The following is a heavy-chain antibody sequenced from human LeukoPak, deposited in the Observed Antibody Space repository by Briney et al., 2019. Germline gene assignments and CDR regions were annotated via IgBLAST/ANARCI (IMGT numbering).Heavy chain of an antibody. V-gene: IGHV3-21*01. CDR1: GFTFTISG. J-gene: IGHJ4*02. Sequence: GGSLRLSCAASGFTFTISGMHWVRQAPGEGLEWVSSISSSSSYIYYADSVKGRFTISRDNAKNSLYLQMNSLRAEDTAVYYCARVFPRSDYYGSGSYYRFDYWGQGTLVTVSS. CDR3: ARVFPRSDYYGSGSYYRFDY. CDR2: ISSSSSYI. D-gene: IGHD3-10*01.